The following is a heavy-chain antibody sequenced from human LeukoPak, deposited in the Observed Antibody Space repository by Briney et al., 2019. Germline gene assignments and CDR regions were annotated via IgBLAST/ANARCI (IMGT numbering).Heavy chain of an antibody. CDR2: IYYSGST. D-gene: IGHD3-3*01. V-gene: IGHV4-39*01. Sequence: SETLSLTCTVSGGSISSSSYYWGWIRQPPGKGLEWIGSIYYSGSTYYNPSLKSRVTISVDTSKNQFSLKLSSVTAADTAVYYCARFTIFVVADYWGQGTLVTVSS. J-gene: IGHJ4*02. CDR1: GGSISSSSYY. CDR3: ARFTIFVVADY.